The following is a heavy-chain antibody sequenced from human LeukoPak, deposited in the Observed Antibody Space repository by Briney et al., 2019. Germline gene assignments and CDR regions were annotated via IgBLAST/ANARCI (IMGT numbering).Heavy chain of an antibody. CDR2: IKEDGSGK. CDR1: GFTFSSNW. Sequence: PGGSLRLSCAASGFTFSSNWMSWVRQAPGKGLEWVANIKEDGSGKNYVDSVKGRFTISRDNAKSSLYLQMNSLRAEDTAVYYCARGGFRTDYWGQGTLVTVSS. V-gene: IGHV3-7*01. CDR3: ARGGFRTDY. J-gene: IGHJ4*02.